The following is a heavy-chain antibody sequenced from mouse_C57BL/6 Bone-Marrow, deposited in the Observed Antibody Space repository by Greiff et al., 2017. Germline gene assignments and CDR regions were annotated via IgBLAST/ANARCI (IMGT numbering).Heavy chain of an antibody. CDR2: IWTGGGT. Sequence: QVQLTASGPGLVAPSQSLSITSTVSGFSLTSSALSWVRQPPGKGLAWLGVIWTGGGTNYNSALKSRLSISKDNSKSQVFLKMNSLQTEDTARYYCARFYYGSSWGFAYWGQGTLVTVSA. V-gene: IGHV2-9-1*01. D-gene: IGHD1-1*01. CDR1: GFSLTSSA. CDR3: ARFYYGSSWGFAY. J-gene: IGHJ3*01.